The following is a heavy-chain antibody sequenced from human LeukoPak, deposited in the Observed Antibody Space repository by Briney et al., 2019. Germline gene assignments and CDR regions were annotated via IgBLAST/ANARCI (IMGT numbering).Heavy chain of an antibody. D-gene: IGHD6-19*01. CDR1: GGSFSDYY. J-gene: IGHJ5*02. V-gene: IGHV4-34*01. CDR2: INHSGST. CDR3: ARHGYSSGSLAWFDP. Sequence: PSETLSLTCAVYGGSFSDYYWSWIRQPPGKGLEWIGEINHSGSTNYNPSLKSRVTISVDTSKNQFSLKLSSVTAADTAVYYCARHGYSSGSLAWFDPWGQGTQVTVSS.